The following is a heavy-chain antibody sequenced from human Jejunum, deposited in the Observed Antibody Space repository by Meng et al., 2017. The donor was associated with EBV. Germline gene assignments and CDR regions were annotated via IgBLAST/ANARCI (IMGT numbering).Heavy chain of an antibody. D-gene: IGHD3-22*01. CDR3: AHFYDSSGYTDS. CDR2: IYWDDDQ. J-gene: IGHJ5*01. CDR1: GFSLSTIGVG. Sequence: QIPWKESGPTLVNPPQTLTLTCTFSGFSLSTIGVGVSWIRQPPGKALEWLALIYWDDDQRFSPSLRSRLTITKDTSKNQVVLTLTNMDPADTGTYFCAHFYDSSGYTDSWGQGTLVTVSS. V-gene: IGHV2-5*02.